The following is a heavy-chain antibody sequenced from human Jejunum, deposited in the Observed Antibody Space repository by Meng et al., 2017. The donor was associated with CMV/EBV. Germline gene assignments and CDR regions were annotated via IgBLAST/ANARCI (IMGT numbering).Heavy chain of an antibody. CDR1: FAFSRYW. J-gene: IGHJ4*02. V-gene: IGHV3-74*01. Sequence: FAFSRYWMQWVRQARGKGLVWVSRISSDGTTTDYAGSVKGRFTISRNNAKNTLYLEMNSLRVEDTAVYYCARGYYDGSGSHTLIDYWGQGTLVTVSS. CDR3: ARGYYDGSGSHTLIDY. CDR2: ISSDGTTT. D-gene: IGHD3-22*01.